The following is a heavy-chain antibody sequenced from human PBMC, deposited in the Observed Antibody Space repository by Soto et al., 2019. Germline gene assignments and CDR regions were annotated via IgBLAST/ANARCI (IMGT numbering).Heavy chain of an antibody. Sequence: QVQLVQSGAEVKKPGASVQVSCKASGYTFDRYGTSWVRQAPGQGLEWMGWISSYNSNTKYAQKFQGRVTMTADTFTSSAYMELRGLTSDDTAVYYCAREGFGSSGHCALYAPDYFGMDGWGQGNTVTVSS. J-gene: IGHJ6*02. V-gene: IGHV1-18*01. CDR3: AREGFGSSGHCALYAPDYFGMDG. CDR2: ISSYNSNT. CDR1: GYTFDRYG. D-gene: IGHD2-2*01.